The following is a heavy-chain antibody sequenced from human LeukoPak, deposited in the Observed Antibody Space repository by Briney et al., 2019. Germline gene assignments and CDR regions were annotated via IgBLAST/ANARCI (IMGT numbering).Heavy chain of an antibody. Sequence: ASVKVSCKASGYTFTSYYMHWVRQAPGQGLEWMGIINPSGGSTSYAQKFQGRVTMTRDMSTSTVYMELSSLRSEDTAVYYCASLGERGDFDYWGQGTLVTVSS. CDR2: INPSGGST. J-gene: IGHJ4*02. CDR3: ASLGERGDFDY. V-gene: IGHV1-46*01. CDR1: GYTFTSYY. D-gene: IGHD1-1*01.